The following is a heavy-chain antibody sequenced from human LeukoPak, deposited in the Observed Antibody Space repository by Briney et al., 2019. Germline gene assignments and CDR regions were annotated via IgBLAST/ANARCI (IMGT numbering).Heavy chain of an antibody. V-gene: IGHV3-21*01. Sequence: PGGSLRLSCAASGITFSSYRMNWVRQAPGKGLEWVSCISSSSTYISYADSVKGRFTISRDNAKNSLYLQMNSLRAEDTAVYYCVRDGGDRLYWGQGTLVTVSS. J-gene: IGHJ4*02. D-gene: IGHD2-21*02. CDR3: VRDGGDRLY. CDR2: ISSSSTYI. CDR1: GITFSSYR.